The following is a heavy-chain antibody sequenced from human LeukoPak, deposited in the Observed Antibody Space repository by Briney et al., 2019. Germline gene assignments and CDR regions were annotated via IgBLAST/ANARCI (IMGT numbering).Heavy chain of an antibody. Sequence: NPGGSLRLSCAASGFTFSDYYMSWIRQAPGKGLEWVSYISSSGSTIYYADSVKGRFTISRDNAKNSLYLQMNSLRAEDTAVYYCARDRRSTAATPTAYWGQGTLVTVSS. D-gene: IGHD2-15*01. CDR1: GFTFSDYY. V-gene: IGHV3-11*04. J-gene: IGHJ4*02. CDR3: ARDRRSTAATPTAY. CDR2: ISSSGSTI.